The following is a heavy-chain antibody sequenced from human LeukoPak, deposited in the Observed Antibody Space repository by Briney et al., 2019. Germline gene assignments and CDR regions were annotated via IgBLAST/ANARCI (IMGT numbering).Heavy chain of an antibody. CDR2: TYYRSKWYN. Sequence: HTLSLTCAISGDSVSSNSAAWHWIRQSPSRGLEWLGRTYYRSKWYNDYAVSVKSRMTINPDTSKNQFSLQLNSVTPEDTAVYYCARAKAGTFGWFDPWGQGTLVTVSS. V-gene: IGHV6-1*01. J-gene: IGHJ5*02. CDR1: GDSVSSNSAA. D-gene: IGHD6-13*01. CDR3: ARAKAGTFGWFDP.